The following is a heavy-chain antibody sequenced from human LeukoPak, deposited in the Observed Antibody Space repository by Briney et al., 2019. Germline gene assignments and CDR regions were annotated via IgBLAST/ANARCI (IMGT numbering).Heavy chain of an antibody. J-gene: IGHJ4*02. Sequence: GGSLRLSCAASGFTFSSYEMNWVRQAPGKGLEWVSSISSSSSYIYYVDSVKGRFTISRDNAKNSLYLQMNSLRAEDTAVYYCARDYGGNDYWGQGTLVTVSS. CDR3: ARDYGGNDY. CDR1: GFTFSSYE. V-gene: IGHV3-21*01. CDR2: ISSSSSYI. D-gene: IGHD4-23*01.